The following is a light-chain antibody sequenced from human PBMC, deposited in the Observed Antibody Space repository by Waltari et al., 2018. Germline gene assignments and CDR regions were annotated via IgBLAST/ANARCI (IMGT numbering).Light chain of an antibody. CDR1: QSVSRT. CDR3: QKYGSLPAT. V-gene: IGKV3-20*01. Sequence: VVFTQSPVTLSSSPGERATLSCRASQSVSRTLAGYQQKPGQAPRLRIYDASSRATGSPDRFSGGGSGRDFSLTISRLGPEDFAVYYCQKYGSLPATFGQGTKVEIK. CDR2: DAS. J-gene: IGKJ1*01.